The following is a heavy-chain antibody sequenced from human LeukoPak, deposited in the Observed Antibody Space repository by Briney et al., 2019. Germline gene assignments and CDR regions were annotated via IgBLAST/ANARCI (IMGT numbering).Heavy chain of an antibody. Sequence: PSETLSLTCAVSGGSISSGGYSWSWLRQPPGKGLEWIGYIYHSGSTYYNPSLKSRVTISVDRSKNQFSLKLSSVTAADTAVYYCARDRTILDQLLPFDYWGHGTLVTVSS. CDR2: IYHSGST. CDR3: ARDRTILDQLLPFDY. J-gene: IGHJ4*01. CDR1: GGSISSGGYS. D-gene: IGHD2-2*01. V-gene: IGHV4-30-2*01.